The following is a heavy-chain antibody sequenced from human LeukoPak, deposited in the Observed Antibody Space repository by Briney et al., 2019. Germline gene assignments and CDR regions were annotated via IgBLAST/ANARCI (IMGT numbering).Heavy chain of an antibody. CDR3: ASDRHRYGDYVGPDY. CDR2: ISGSGGST. Sequence: PGGSLRLSCAASGFTFSSYAMSWVRQAPGKGLEWVSAISGSGGSTYYADSVKGRFTISRDNAKNSLYLQMNSLRAEDTAVYYCASDRHRYGDYVGPDYWGQGTLVTVSS. D-gene: IGHD4-17*01. CDR1: GFTFSSYA. J-gene: IGHJ4*02. V-gene: IGHV3-23*01.